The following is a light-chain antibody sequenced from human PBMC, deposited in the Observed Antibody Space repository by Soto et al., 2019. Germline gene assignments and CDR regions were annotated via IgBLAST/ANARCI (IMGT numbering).Light chain of an antibody. CDR2: GAS. CDR3: QQYGSPPRT. J-gene: IGKJ1*01. CDR1: QSLTSRS. Sequence: ELVLTQSPGTLSLSPGERATLSCRATQSLTSRSLAWYQQKIGQAPRLLIYGASIRATGISDRFSGSGSRTDFTLTISRLEPEDFAVYYCQQYGSPPRTFGQGTKVEMK. V-gene: IGKV3-20*01.